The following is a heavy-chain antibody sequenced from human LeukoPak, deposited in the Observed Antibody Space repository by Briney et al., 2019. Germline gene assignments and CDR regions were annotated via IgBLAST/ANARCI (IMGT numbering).Heavy chain of an antibody. V-gene: IGHV3-30*04. CDR2: ISYDGSNK. CDR1: GFTFSSYA. CDR3: ARDGYDYGDRDAFDI. Sequence: GGSLRLSCAASGFTFSSYAMHWVRQAPGKGLEWVAVISYDGSNKYYADSVKGRFTISRDNSKNTLYLQTNSLRAEDTAVYYCARDGYDYGDRDAFDIWGQGTMVTVSS. J-gene: IGHJ3*02. D-gene: IGHD4-17*01.